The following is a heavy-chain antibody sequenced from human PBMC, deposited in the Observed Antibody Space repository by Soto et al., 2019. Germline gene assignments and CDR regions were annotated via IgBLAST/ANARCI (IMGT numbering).Heavy chain of an antibody. J-gene: IGHJ3*01. Sequence: SGPTLVNPTQTLTLTCTFSGFSLSTSRVGVGWIRQPPGKALEWLAIIYWDDDKRYSPSLESRLAITKDTSKNQVVLTMTNVDPVDTGTYYCAHIMITFGGVSALDAFDFWGQGTMVTVSS. V-gene: IGHV2-5*02. CDR1: GFSLSTSRVG. CDR3: AHIMITFGGVSALDAFDF. CDR2: IYWDDDK. D-gene: IGHD3-16*01.